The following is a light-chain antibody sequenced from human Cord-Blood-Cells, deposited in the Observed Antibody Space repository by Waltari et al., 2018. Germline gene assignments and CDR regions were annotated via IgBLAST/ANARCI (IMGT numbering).Light chain of an antibody. CDR3: CSYAGSYTYV. Sequence: QSALPHPRSVSGSPGQSVTISCTGTSSDVGCYNYVSWYQQHPGTAPKLMIYDVSKRPSGVPDRFSGSKSGNTASLTISGLQAEDEADYYCCSYAGSYTYVFGTGTKVTVL. CDR1: SSDVGCYNY. CDR2: DVS. V-gene: IGLV2-11*01. J-gene: IGLJ1*01.